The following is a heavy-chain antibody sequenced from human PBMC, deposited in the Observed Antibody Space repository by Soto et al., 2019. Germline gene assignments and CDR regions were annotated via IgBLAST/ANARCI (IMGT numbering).Heavy chain of an antibody. J-gene: IGHJ6*02. CDR2: ISSSSSYI. Sequence: EVQLVESGGGLVKPGGSLRPSCAASGFTFSSYSMNWVRQAPGKGLEWVSSISSSSSYIYYADSVKGRFTISRDNAKNSLYLQMNSLRAEDTAVYYCARDEPQLVDYYYYGMDVWGQGTTVTVSS. CDR1: GFTFSSYS. D-gene: IGHD6-6*01. CDR3: ARDEPQLVDYYYYGMDV. V-gene: IGHV3-21*01.